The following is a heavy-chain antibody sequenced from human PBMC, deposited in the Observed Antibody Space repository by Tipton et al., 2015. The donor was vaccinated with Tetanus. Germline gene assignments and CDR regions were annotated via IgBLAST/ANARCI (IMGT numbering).Heavy chain of an antibody. CDR1: RGSISSSNYY. CDR2: IDYSGST. CDR3: ARTSIPAADYCFDY. Sequence: TLSLTCTVSRGSISSSNYYWGWIRQPPGKGLEWIGSIDYSGSTYYNPSLKSRLTVSVDTSKNQFSLKLSSVTAADTAVYYCARTSIPAADYCFDYWGQGTLVTVSS. D-gene: IGHD2-2*01. V-gene: IGHV4-39*01. J-gene: IGHJ4*02.